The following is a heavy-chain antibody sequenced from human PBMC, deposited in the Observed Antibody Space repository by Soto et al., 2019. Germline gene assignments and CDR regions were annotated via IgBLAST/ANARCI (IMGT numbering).Heavy chain of an antibody. CDR2: TYYRSRWCN. CDR1: GDSVSSNSAA. CDR3: AGTTSHHWLYMDV. D-gene: IGHD1-7*01. J-gene: IGHJ6*03. V-gene: IGHV6-1*01. Sequence: SQTLSLTCVISGDSVSSNSAAWNWIRLSPSRGLEWLARTYYRSRWCNDYAVSVRSRITVNPDTSKNQFSPQLTSVAPEDTAVYYCAGTTSHHWLYMDVWGKGATVTVSS.